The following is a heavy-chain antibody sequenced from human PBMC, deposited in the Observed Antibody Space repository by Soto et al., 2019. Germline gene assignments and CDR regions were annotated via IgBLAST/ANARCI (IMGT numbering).Heavy chain of an antibody. D-gene: IGHD6-13*01. Sequence: QVTLKESGPVLVKPPDTLTLTCTVSGFSLSNARMGVSWLRQPPGKALEWLAHIFSNDEKSYSTSLKSRLTNTKDPSKSQVVLTMTNMDPVDTATYYCARTSSSWYRGAEYFQHWGQGTLVTVSS. CDR3: ARTSSSWYRGAEYFQH. CDR2: IFSNDEK. J-gene: IGHJ1*01. V-gene: IGHV2-26*01. CDR1: GFSLSNARMG.